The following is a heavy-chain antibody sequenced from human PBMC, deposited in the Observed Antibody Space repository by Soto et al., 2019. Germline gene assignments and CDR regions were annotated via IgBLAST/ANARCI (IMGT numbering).Heavy chain of an antibody. CDR1: GGSFSGYY. Sequence: QVQLQQWGAGLLKPSETLSLTCAVYGGSFSGYYWSWIRQPPGKGLEWIGEINHSGSTNYNPSLKSRVTISVDTSKNPFSVKLSSVTAADTAVYYCARGRPACSGGSCSLDYWGQGTLVTVAS. J-gene: IGHJ4*02. CDR2: INHSGST. CDR3: ARGRPACSGGSCSLDY. V-gene: IGHV4-34*01. D-gene: IGHD2-15*01.